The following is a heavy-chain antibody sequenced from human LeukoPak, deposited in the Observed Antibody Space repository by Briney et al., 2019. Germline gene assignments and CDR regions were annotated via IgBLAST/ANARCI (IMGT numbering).Heavy chain of an antibody. CDR1: GFTFSSYE. CDR3: AELGITMIGGV. Sequence: GGSLRLSCAASGFTFSSYEMNWVRQAPGKGLEWVSYISSSGSTIYYGASVKGRFTISRDNSKNTLNLQMNSLRAEDTAVYYCAELGITMIGGVWGKGTTVAISS. CDR2: ISSSGSTI. V-gene: IGHV3-48*03. J-gene: IGHJ6*04. D-gene: IGHD3-10*02.